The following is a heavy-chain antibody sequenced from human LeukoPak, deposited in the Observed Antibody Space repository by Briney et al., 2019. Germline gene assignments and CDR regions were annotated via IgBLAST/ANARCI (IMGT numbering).Heavy chain of an antibody. CDR3: ASPDYGDSFCDY. Sequence: GGSQSFSCAASGFTFSSYIMNWVRQAPGKGLEWVSSISSSSSYIYYADSVKGRFTISRDNAKNSLYLQMNSLRAEDTAVYYCASPDYGDSFCDYWAEGTLVTVSS. V-gene: IGHV3-21*01. J-gene: IGHJ4*02. CDR2: ISSSSSYI. CDR1: GFTFSSYI. D-gene: IGHD4-17*01.